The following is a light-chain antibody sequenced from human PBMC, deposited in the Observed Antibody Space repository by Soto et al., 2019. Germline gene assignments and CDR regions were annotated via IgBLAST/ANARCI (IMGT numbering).Light chain of an antibody. J-gene: IGKJ4*01. CDR3: EYRGIWPPGAT. CDR2: DAS. V-gene: IGKV3-11*01. CDR1: QSINNY. Sequence: EIVLTQSPVTLSLPPGERATLSCRASQSINNYLAWYQQKPGQPPRLLIYDASNRSTAIPVRFSGSGSETDFPLTSSSLEPEDSAVYYCEYRGIWPPGATFGGGTKVEIK.